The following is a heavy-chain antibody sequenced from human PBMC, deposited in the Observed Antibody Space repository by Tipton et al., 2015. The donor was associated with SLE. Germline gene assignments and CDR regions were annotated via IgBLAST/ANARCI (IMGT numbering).Heavy chain of an antibody. Sequence: TLSLTCAVSGYSISSGYYWGWIRQPPGKGLEWIGEINHSGSTNYNPSLKSRVTISVDTSKNQFSLKLSSVTAADTAVYYCARAGEGLGYWGQGTLVTVSS. CDR2: INHSGST. D-gene: IGHD3-10*01. V-gene: IGHV4-38-2*01. CDR1: GYSISSGYY. CDR3: ARAGEGLGY. J-gene: IGHJ4*02.